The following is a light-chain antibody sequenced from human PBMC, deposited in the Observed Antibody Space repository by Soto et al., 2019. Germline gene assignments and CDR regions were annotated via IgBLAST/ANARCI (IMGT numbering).Light chain of an antibody. CDR3: QKYKNAPLT. CDR1: QGISNY. Sequence: DIQMTQSPSSLSASVGDRVIITCRASQGISNYLAWYQQKPGKVPKVLIYAASTLQSGVPSRFSGSGSGTDLTLTISSLQPEDVATYYCQKYKNAPLTFGGGTKVEIK. CDR2: AAS. V-gene: IGKV1-27*01. J-gene: IGKJ4*01.